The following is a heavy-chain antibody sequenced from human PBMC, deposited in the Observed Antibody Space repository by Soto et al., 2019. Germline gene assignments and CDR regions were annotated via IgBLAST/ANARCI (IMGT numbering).Heavy chain of an antibody. CDR3: AKDYSGGRTKTPYYFAH. Sequence: EVQLLESGGGLVQPGGSLRLSCAASGFTFSSYAMSWVRQAPGKGLEWVSDISGSGKSTYYADSVKGRFTISRDNSKNPLYLQMNSLRAEDTAVYYCAKDYSGGRTKTPYYFAHWGQGTLVTVSS. CDR2: ISGSGKST. V-gene: IGHV3-23*01. J-gene: IGHJ4*02. D-gene: IGHD6-25*01. CDR1: GFTFSSYA.